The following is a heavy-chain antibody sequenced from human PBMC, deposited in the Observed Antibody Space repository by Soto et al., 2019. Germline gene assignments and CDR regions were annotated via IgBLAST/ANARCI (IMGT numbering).Heavy chain of an antibody. D-gene: IGHD3-9*01. CDR1: GFTFSSYA. CDR2: ISSSGGST. CDR3: VKDRNSFFDWFLDY. Sequence: RLSCSASGFTFSSYAMHWVRQAPGKGLEYVSAISSSGGSTYYPDSVNGRFTISRDNSKNTLYLQMSSLRAEDTAVYYCVKDRNSFFDWFLDYWGQGTLVTVSS. V-gene: IGHV3-64D*06. J-gene: IGHJ4*02.